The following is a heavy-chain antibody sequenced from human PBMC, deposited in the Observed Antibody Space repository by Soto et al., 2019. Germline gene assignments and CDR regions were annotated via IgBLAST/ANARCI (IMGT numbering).Heavy chain of an antibody. V-gene: IGHV1-69*01. D-gene: IGHD3-10*01. J-gene: IGHJ6*02. CDR3: SRTSQGVRGMDV. CDR1: SIYA. Sequence: SIYAGSWLRQAPGQGLEWMGGIIPIFGTANYAQKFQGRVTITADESTSTAYMELSSLRSEDTAVYYCSRTSQGVRGMDVWGQGTTVTVSS. CDR2: IIPIFGTA.